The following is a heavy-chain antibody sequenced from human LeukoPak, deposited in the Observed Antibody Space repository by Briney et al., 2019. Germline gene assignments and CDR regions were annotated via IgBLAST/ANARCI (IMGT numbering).Heavy chain of an antibody. CDR3: AREVSSSWYGIDY. J-gene: IGHJ4*02. CDR1: GYTFTGYY. V-gene: IGHV1-2*02. D-gene: IGHD6-13*01. Sequence: ASVKVSCKASGYTFTGYYMHLVRQAPGQGLEWMGWINPNSGGTNYAQKFQGRVTMTRDTSISTAYMELSRLRSDDTAVYYCAREVSSSWYGIDYWGQGTLVTVSS. CDR2: INPNSGGT.